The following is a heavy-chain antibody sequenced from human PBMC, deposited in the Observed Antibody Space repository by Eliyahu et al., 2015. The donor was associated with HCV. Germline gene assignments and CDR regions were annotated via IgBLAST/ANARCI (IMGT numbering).Heavy chain of an antibody. J-gene: IGHJ4*02. Sequence: QVQLQESGPGLVKPSETLSLTCTVSXGSISSYYWSWIRQPPGKGLEWIGYIYYSGSTNYNPSLKSRVTISVDTSKNQFSLKLSSVTAADTAVYYCARGRFPQWLVDDYFDYWGQGTLVTVSS. V-gene: IGHV4-59*01. D-gene: IGHD6-19*01. CDR2: IYYSGST. CDR3: ARGRFPQWLVDDYFDY. CDR1: XGSISSYY.